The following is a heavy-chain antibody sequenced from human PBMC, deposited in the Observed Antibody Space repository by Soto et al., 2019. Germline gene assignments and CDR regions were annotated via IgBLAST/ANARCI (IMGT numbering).Heavy chain of an antibody. V-gene: IGHV3-43*01. CDR1: GFTFDDYS. CDR2: ISWDGGST. Sequence: EVQLVESGGVVVQPGGSLRLSCAASGFTFDDYSMHWVRHAPGKGLEWVSLISWDGGSTYYADSVKGRFTISRDNSKNSLYLQINPLTTEDTGFYYCGKDGAVRDYTNVDYWGQGALVTVSS. CDR3: GKDGAVRDYTNVDY. J-gene: IGHJ4*02. D-gene: IGHD4-4*01.